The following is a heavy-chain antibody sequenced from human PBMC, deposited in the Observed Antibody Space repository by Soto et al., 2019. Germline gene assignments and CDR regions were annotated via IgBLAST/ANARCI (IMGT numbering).Heavy chain of an antibody. Sequence: PGGSLRLSCTASGFTFSSHDMHWVRQVTGKGLEWVSGIESDGDAKYLASVKGRFSISRENAKNSLHLQMNSLRAEDTAVYYCARGGIEGVTWNWFDTWGQGTLVTSPQ. J-gene: IGHJ5*02. CDR2: IESDGDA. CDR3: ARGGIEGVTWNWFDT. D-gene: IGHD3-16*01. V-gene: IGHV3-13*01. CDR1: GFTFSSHD.